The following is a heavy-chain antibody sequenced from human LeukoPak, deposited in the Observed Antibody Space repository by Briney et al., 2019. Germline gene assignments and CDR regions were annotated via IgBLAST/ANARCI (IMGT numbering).Heavy chain of an antibody. D-gene: IGHD4-17*01. CDR2: ISSSGSTI. CDR3: ARVITVTSHNWFDP. CDR1: GFTFSSYE. Sequence: PGGSLRLSCAASGFTFSSYEMNGVRQAPGKGLEWVSYISSSGSTIYYADSVKGRFTISRDNAKNSLYLQMNSLRAEDTAVYYCARVITVTSHNWFDPWGQGTLVTVSS. V-gene: IGHV3-48*03. J-gene: IGHJ5*02.